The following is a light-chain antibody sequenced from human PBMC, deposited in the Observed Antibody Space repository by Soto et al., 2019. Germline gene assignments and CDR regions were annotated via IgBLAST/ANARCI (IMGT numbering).Light chain of an antibody. J-gene: IGKJ5*01. CDR1: QGISTW. CDR2: TAS. CDR3: QHTNNFHFT. V-gene: IGKV1-12*01. Sequence: DIQMTQSPSSLSASVGYRVTITCRASQGISTWLAWYQQKPGKAPKLLIYTASRLQTGVPPRFSGSGSGTDFTLTINSLQPEDFATYYCQHTNNFHFTFGQGTRLEIK.